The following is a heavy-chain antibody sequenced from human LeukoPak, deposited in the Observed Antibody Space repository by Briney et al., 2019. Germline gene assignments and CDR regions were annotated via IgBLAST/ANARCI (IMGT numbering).Heavy chain of an antibody. CDR3: ARRGAAAGPDY. V-gene: IGHV5-51*01. CDR2: IYPGYSDT. J-gene: IGHJ4*02. CDR1: GYRFHSYW. Sequence: GESLKISCQGSGYRFHSYWIGRVRPMPGKGPGWMGIIYPGYSDTRYSPSFQGQVTISASKSISAAYLQGSSLKASDTAMYFCARRGAAAGPDYWGRGTLVTVSS. D-gene: IGHD6-13*01.